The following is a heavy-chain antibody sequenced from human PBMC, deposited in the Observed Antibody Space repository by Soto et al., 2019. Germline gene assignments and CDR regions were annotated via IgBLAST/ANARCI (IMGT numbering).Heavy chain of an antibody. CDR1: GFPFSSYV. J-gene: IGHJ4*02. Sequence: GGSLRLSCASSGFPFSSYVIIWVRQTPEGGLEWVAAISGGGNDRYYADFVQGRFTFSRDNSRNILYLHMNSLRADDTAMYFCARSLFMVAPDSEPFDYWGQGTLVTVSS. CDR2: ISGGGNDR. D-gene: IGHD3-22*01. CDR3: ARSLFMVAPDSEPFDY. V-gene: IGHV3-23*01.